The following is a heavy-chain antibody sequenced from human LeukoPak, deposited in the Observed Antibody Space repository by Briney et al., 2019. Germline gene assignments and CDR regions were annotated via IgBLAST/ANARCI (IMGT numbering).Heavy chain of an antibody. J-gene: IGHJ3*02. CDR1: GFTFSSYA. CDR2: ISGSGGST. D-gene: IGHD6-13*01. CDR3: ATYSSSWPDNDAFDI. Sequence: GGSLRLSCAASGFTFSSYAMSWVRQAPGKGLEWVSAISGSGGSTYYADSVKGRFTISRDNAKNTLYLQMNSLRAEDTAVYYCATYSSSWPDNDAFDIWGQGTKVTVSS. V-gene: IGHV3-23*01.